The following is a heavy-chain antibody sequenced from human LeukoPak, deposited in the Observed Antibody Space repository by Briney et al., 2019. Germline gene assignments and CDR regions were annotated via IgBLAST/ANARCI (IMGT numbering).Heavy chain of an antibody. CDR1: GGSGGSISSSNY. J-gene: IGHJ4*02. D-gene: IGHD2-2*01. V-gene: IGHV4-4*02. CDR3: ARAFGIVVVARGPGY. CDR2: IYHSGST. Sequence: SGTLSLTCAVSGGSGGSISSSNYWSWVRQPPGKGLEWIGEIYHSGSTNYNPSLKSRVTISVDKSKNQFSLKLSSVTAADTAVYYCARAFGIVVVARGPGYWGQGTLVTVSS.